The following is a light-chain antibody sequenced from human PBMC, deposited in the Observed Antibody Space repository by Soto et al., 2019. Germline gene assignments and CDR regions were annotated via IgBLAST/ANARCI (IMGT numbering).Light chain of an antibody. CDR2: ATS. J-gene: IGKJ4*01. V-gene: IGKV1-17*01. CDR1: QGIRND. CDR3: LHQNSYPLS. Sequence: DIQITQSPTSLSASVVERVTITCRASQGIRNDLGWYQQKPGKDTKRLIYATSSLQSGVPSRFSGSGSGTDFTLTISSLQPEDFATYYCLHQNSYPLSFGGGTKVDI.